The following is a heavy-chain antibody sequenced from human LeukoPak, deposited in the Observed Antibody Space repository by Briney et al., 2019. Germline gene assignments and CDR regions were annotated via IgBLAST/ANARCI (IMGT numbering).Heavy chain of an antibody. V-gene: IGHV4-4*02. Sequence: PSETLSLTCTVSRASISSPNWWTWVRQPPGKGLEWIGEIYHSGSTSYNPSLMSRLTISVDKSRNQFSLKMSSVTAADTAVYYCASRTASALEGFDIWGQGTMVTVSS. CDR1: RASISSPNW. CDR3: ASRTASALEGFDI. CDR2: IYHSGST. J-gene: IGHJ3*02. D-gene: IGHD6-19*01.